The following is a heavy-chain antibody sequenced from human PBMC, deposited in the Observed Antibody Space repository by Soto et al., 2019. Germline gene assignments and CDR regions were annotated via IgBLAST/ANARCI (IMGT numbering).Heavy chain of an antibody. CDR1: GFTLGRYG. J-gene: IGHJ3*02. CDR2: VSPNGQGI. V-gene: IGHV3-23*01. D-gene: IGHD3-16*01. Sequence: EVQLLESGGGLVQPGGSLRLSCAASGFTLGRYGMSWVRQAPGKGLEWVSAVSPNGQGIYYADSVRGRFTISRDFSKNTVFLHMDSLRAEDTAVYYCARALGGEMAAIPRPFDIWGHGTVVIVSS. CDR3: ARALGGEMAAIPRPFDI.